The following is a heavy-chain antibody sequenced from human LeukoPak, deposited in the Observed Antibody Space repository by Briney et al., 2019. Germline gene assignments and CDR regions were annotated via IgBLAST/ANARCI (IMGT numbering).Heavy chain of an antibody. CDR2: INPNSGGT. Sequence: ASVKVSCKASGYTFTGYYMHWVRQAPGQGLEWMGWINPNSGGTNYAQEFQGRVTMTRDTSISTAYMELSRLRSDDTAVYYCARDYDFWSGYSPTFDYWGQGTLVTVSS. D-gene: IGHD3-3*01. CDR3: ARDYDFWSGYSPTFDY. CDR1: GYTFTGYY. V-gene: IGHV1-2*02. J-gene: IGHJ4*02.